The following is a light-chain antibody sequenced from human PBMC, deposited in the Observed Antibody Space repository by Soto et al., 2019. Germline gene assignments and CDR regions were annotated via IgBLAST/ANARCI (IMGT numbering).Light chain of an antibody. J-gene: IGLJ1*01. CDR1: SSDVGGYNY. Sequence: QSALTQPASVSGSPGQSITISCTGTSSDVGGYNYVSWYQQNPGKAPKLMIYEVSNRPSGVSNRFSGSKSGNTASLTISGLQAEDEADYYCSSYTSSSTLVVFGTGTKLTVL. CDR3: SSYTSSSTLVV. V-gene: IGLV2-14*01. CDR2: EVS.